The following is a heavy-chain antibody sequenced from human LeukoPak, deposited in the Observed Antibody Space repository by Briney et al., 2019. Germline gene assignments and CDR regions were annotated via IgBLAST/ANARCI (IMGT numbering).Heavy chain of an antibody. Sequence: ASVKVSCKASGYSFTSYDINWVRQATGQGLEWMGWMNPNSGNTGYAQKFQGRVTITRNTSISTAYMELSSLRSEDTAVYHCARAHITMVRGIDYWGQGTLVTISS. CDR2: MNPNSGNT. D-gene: IGHD3-10*01. CDR3: ARAHITMVRGIDY. J-gene: IGHJ4*02. CDR1: GYSFTSYD. V-gene: IGHV1-8*03.